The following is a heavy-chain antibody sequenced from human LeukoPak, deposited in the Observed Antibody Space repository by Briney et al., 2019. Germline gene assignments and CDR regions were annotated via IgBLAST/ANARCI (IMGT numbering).Heavy chain of an antibody. CDR3: AKVTASGFFDY. V-gene: IGHV4-39*07. Sequence: PSETLSLTCTVSGGSITNSGYYWGWVRQPPGKGLEWIASIYYTGSTYYNPSLKSRVTISLDASKRQFSLNLSSVTAADTAVYYCAKVTASGFFDYWGHGTLVTVSS. CDR1: GGSITNSGYY. CDR2: IYYTGST. J-gene: IGHJ4*01. D-gene: IGHD2-21*02.